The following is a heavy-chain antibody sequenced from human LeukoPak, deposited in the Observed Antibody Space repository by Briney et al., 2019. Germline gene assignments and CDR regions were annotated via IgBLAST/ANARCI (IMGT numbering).Heavy chain of an antibody. CDR2: ISSSGSTI. Sequence: PGGSLRLSCAASGFTFSDYYMSWIRQAPGKGLEWVSYISSSGSTIYYADSVKGRFTISRDNAKNSLYLQMNSLRAEDTAVYYCARDTSSGYEGSWFDPWGQGTLVTVSS. V-gene: IGHV3-11*01. CDR1: GFTFSDYY. J-gene: IGHJ5*02. CDR3: ARDTSSGYEGSWFDP. D-gene: IGHD3-22*01.